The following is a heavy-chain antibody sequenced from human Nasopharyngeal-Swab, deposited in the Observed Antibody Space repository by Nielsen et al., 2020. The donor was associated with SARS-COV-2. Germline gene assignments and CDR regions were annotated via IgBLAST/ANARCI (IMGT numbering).Heavy chain of an antibody. J-gene: IGHJ4*02. CDR2: ISSNGGST. CDR1: GFTFSSYA. V-gene: IGHV3-64D*06. Sequence: GGSLRLSCSASGFTFSSYAMHWVRKAPGKGLEYVSAISSNGGSTYYADSVKGRFTISRDNSKNTLYLQMSSLRAEDTAVYYCVKGQVNYYDSSYLYYFDYWGQGTLVTVSS. CDR3: VKGQVNYYDSSYLYYFDY. D-gene: IGHD3-22*01.